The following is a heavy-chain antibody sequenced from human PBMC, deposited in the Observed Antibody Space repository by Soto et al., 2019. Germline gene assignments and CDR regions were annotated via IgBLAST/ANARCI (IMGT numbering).Heavy chain of an antibody. Sequence: ASVEVSCKASGNTVPNYAIHWVRQAPGQRLEWMGWINGGNGNTYYSEHFQGRVTLTRDTSAGTVYMQLSSLTSEDTAVYYCARDDSGFSGSHYIDYFNYWGQGALVTVSS. V-gene: IGHV1-3*01. CDR3: ARDDSGFSGSHYIDYFNY. CDR2: INGGNGNT. CDR1: GNTVPNYA. J-gene: IGHJ4*02. D-gene: IGHD1-26*01.